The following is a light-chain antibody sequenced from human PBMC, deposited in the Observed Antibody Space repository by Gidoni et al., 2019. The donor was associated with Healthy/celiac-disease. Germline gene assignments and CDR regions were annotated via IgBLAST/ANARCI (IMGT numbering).Light chain of an antibody. CDR2: GAS. V-gene: IGKV3-20*01. CDR1: QRVSSSY. J-gene: IGKJ2*01. Sequence: EIVLTHSPGTLSLSPGERATLSCRASQRVSSSYLAWYQQKPGQAPRLLIYGASSRATGIPDRFSGSGSGTDFTLTISRLEPEDFAVYYCQQYGSSPPDTFGQGTKLEIK. CDR3: QQYGSSPPDT.